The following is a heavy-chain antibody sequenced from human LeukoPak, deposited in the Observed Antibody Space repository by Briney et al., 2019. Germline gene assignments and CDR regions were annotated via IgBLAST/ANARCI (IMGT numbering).Heavy chain of an antibody. CDR3: ARDPRRYSGSYFDY. D-gene: IGHD1-26*01. V-gene: IGHV3-30*04. J-gene: IGHJ4*02. Sequence: GGSLRLSCAASGFTFSSYAMTWVRQAPGKGLEWVAVISYDGSNKYYADSVKGRFTISRDNSKNTLYLQMNSLRAEDTAVYYCARDPRRYSGSYFDYWGQGTLVTVSS. CDR2: ISYDGSNK. CDR1: GFTFSSYA.